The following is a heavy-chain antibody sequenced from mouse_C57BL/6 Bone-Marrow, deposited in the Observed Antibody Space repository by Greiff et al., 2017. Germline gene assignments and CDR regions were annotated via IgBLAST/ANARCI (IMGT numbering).Heavy chain of an antibody. CDR2: INPGSGGT. Sequence: QVQLQQSGAELVRPGTSVKVSCKASGYAFTNYLIEWVKQRPGQGLEWIGVINPGSGGTNYNEKFKGKATLTADKSSSTAYMQLSSLTSEDSAVYFCAGTTTVAYWYFDVWGTGTTVTVSS. J-gene: IGHJ1*03. CDR3: AGTTTVAYWYFDV. CDR1: GYAFTNYL. D-gene: IGHD1-1*01. V-gene: IGHV1-54*01.